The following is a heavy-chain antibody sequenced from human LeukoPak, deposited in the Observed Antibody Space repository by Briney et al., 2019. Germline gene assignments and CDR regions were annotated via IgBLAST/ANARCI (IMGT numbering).Heavy chain of an antibody. Sequence: GGSLRLSCAASGFTFSSYSMNWVRQAPGKGLEWASSISSSSSYIYYADSVKGRFTISRDNAKNSLYLQMNSLRAEDTAVYYCARVSGIAVADYWGQGTLVTVSS. V-gene: IGHV3-21*01. D-gene: IGHD6-19*01. J-gene: IGHJ4*02. CDR3: ARVSGIAVADY. CDR2: ISSSSSYI. CDR1: GFTFSSYS.